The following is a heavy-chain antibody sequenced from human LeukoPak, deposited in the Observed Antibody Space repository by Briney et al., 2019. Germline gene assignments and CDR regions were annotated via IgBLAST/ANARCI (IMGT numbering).Heavy chain of an antibody. D-gene: IGHD3-3*01. V-gene: IGHV4-34*01. Sequence: PSETLSLTCAVYGGSFSGYYWSWLRQPPGKGLEWIGEINHSGSTNYNPSLTSRVTISVDTSKNQFSLKLSSVTAADPAVYYCARGQAFYDFWIRYWAPNWFDPWGQGTLVTVSS. CDR3: ARGQAFYDFWIRYWAPNWFDP. CDR1: GGSFSGYY. CDR2: INHSGST. J-gene: IGHJ5*02.